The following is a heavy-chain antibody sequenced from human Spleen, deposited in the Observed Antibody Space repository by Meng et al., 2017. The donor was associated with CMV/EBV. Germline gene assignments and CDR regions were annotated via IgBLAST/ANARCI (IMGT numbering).Heavy chain of an antibody. Sequence: CKASGASFSNYTVRWVRQAPGQGLEWMGDIIPIFGTAHYAQKFQGRVTITTDESTSTAYMELSYLRSEDTAFYYCARDTMRSSGSSVYWGQGILVTVSS. J-gene: IGHJ4*02. CDR1: GASFSNYT. CDR3: ARDTMRSSGSSVY. D-gene: IGHD1-26*01. CDR2: IIPIFGTA. V-gene: IGHV1-69*05.